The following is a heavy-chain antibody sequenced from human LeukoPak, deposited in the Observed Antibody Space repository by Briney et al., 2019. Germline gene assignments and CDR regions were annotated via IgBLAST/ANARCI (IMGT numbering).Heavy chain of an antibody. CDR2: ISYDGSNK. D-gene: IGHD1-26*01. Sequence: EWVAVISYDGSNKYYADSVKGRFTISRDNSKNTLYLQMNSLRAEDTAVYYCARDGESYPFDYWGQGTLVTVSS. CDR3: ARDGESYPFDY. V-gene: IGHV3-30*01. J-gene: IGHJ4*02.